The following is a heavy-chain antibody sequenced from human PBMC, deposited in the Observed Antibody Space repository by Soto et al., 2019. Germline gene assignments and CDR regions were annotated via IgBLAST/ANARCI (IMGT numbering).Heavy chain of an antibody. Sequence: ASVKVSCKTSGYTFSNYGITWVRQPPGQPLEWLGWISLYSDGTNYAQKYQGRASMTTDTSTTTAYMELRSLRSDDTAVYYCARVVPGAEAWFGPWGQGTLVTVSS. V-gene: IGHV1-18*01. CDR1: GYTFSNYG. J-gene: IGHJ5*02. CDR2: ISLYSDGT. D-gene: IGHD2-2*01. CDR3: ARVVPGAEAWFGP.